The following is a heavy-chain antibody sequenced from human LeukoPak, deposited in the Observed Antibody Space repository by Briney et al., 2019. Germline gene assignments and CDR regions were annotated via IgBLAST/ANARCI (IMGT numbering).Heavy chain of an antibody. Sequence: ASVKVSCKASGYIFTTYNIHWVRQAPGQGLHGVGLVNPSTGGTTYAQKSQGRVSMTRDTSTSTLYMELSSLRFEDTAVYYCARPYDRSGYDAFDIWGQGTMVTVSS. J-gene: IGHJ3*02. CDR1: GYIFTTYN. CDR2: VNPSTGGT. CDR3: ARPYDRSGYDAFDI. D-gene: IGHD3-22*01. V-gene: IGHV1-46*01.